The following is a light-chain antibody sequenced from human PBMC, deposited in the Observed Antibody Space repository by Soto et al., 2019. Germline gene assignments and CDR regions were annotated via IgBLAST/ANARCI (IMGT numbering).Light chain of an antibody. Sequence: EIVVTQSPATLSVSPGERATLSCRASQSVRSNLAWYQQKPGQAPRLLIYGASTRATGIPARFSGSGSGTDFTLTISSLQSEDFAVYYCQQYNSWPRTFGQGTKVDI. CDR1: QSVRSN. J-gene: IGKJ1*01. CDR3: QQYNSWPRT. V-gene: IGKV3-15*01. CDR2: GAS.